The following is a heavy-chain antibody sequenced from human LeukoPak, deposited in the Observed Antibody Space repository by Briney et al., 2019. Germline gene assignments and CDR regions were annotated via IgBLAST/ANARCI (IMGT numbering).Heavy chain of an antibody. Sequence: SETLSLTCAVSGGSISSGGYSWSWIRQPPGKGLEWIGYIYHSGSTYYNPSLKSRVTISVDRSKNQFSLKLSSVTAADTAVYYCASIGGYFGAFDIWAKGQWSPSLQ. CDR1: GGSISSGGYS. V-gene: IGHV4-30-2*01. D-gene: IGHD3-10*01. J-gene: IGHJ3*02. CDR3: ASIGGYFGAFDI. CDR2: IYHSGST.